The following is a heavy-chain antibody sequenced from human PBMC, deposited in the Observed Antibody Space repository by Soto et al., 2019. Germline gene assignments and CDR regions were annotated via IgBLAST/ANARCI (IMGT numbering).Heavy chain of an antibody. CDR3: AMSIVVVTALDS. V-gene: IGHV1-3*05. CDR1: GYTFTSYA. CDR2: INAGNGNT. D-gene: IGHD2-21*02. Sequence: QVQLVQSGAEEKKPGASVKVSCKASGYTFTSYAMHWVRQAPGQRLEWMGWINAGNGNTKYPPKFQGRVTITSDTSATTAYMELSSLRSEHTAVYYCAMSIVVVTALDSCGQATLVTVSS. J-gene: IGHJ4*02.